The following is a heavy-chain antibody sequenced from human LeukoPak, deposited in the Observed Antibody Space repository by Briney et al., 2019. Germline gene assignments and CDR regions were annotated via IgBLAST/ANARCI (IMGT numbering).Heavy chain of an antibody. CDR1: GDSFTSVTDY. V-gene: IGHV4-39*07. J-gene: IGHJ4*02. Sequence: PSETLSLTCTVSGDSFTSVTDYWAWIRQPPGKGLEWIASGDYSGGTYYNPSLESRVAISADMSKKQISLKLASVTGADTAVYYCGGERGEEYSSGWYKTNFFYNWGQGIRVTVSS. CDR3: GGERGEEYSSGWYKTNFFYN. CDR2: GDYSGGT. D-gene: IGHD6-19*01.